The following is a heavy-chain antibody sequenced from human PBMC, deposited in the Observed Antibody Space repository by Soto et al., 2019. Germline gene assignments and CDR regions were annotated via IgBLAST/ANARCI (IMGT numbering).Heavy chain of an antibody. CDR2: VNGDGSGT. D-gene: IGHD1-20*01. J-gene: IGHJ3*01. CDR3: ARYNWNTV. CDR1: GFTFSNYW. Sequence: GGSLRLSCAASGFTFSNYWMHWVRQAPGKGLVWVSRVNGDGSGTFYADSVKGRFTISRDNAENTVFLQMNSLRAEDTAVYYCARYNWNTVWGQGTMVTVSS. V-gene: IGHV3-74*01.